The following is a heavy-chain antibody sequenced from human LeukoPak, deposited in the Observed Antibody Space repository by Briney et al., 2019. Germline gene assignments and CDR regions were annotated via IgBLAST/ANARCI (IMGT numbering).Heavy chain of an antibody. V-gene: IGHV1-18*04. CDR2: ISAYNNNT. D-gene: IGHD2-15*01. J-gene: IGHJ4*02. Sequence: ASVKLCCTSSGYTFTSYNASWVRQAHAQGLEWMGCISAYNNNTNYAQKLQGRVTMTTDTSTSTAYLERRSLRSDDTAVYYCTREYPGYCSGGSCRGPDYCGQGTLVTVPS. CDR1: GYTFTSYN. CDR3: TREYPGYCSGGSCRGPDY.